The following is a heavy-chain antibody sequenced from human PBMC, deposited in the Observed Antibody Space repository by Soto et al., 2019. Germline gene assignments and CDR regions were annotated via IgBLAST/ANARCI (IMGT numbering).Heavy chain of an antibody. J-gene: IGHJ5*02. V-gene: IGHV4-59*01. D-gene: IGHD1-26*01. Sequence: SETLSLTCTVSGGSISTYYWSWIRQPPGKGLEWVGYIYYSGTTNYNPSLKSRVTISVDTSKNQFSLKLSSVTAADTAVYYCARGKYSGSYYDWFDPWGQGTLVTVSS. CDR3: ARGKYSGSYYDWFDP. CDR1: GGSISTYY. CDR2: IYYSGTT.